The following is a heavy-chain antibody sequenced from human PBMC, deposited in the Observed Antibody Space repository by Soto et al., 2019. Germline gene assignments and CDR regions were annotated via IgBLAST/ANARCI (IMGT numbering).Heavy chain of an antibody. D-gene: IGHD3-3*01. CDR3: ASTTRDYDFWSGWVWGMDV. CDR2: IIPIFGTA. CDR1: GGTFSSYA. Sequence: SVKVSCKASGGTFSSYAISWVRQAPGQGLEWMGGIIPIFGTANYAQKFQGRVTITADESTSTAYMELSSLRSEDTAVYYCASTTRDYDFWSGWVWGMDVWGQGTTVTVSS. J-gene: IGHJ6*02. V-gene: IGHV1-69*13.